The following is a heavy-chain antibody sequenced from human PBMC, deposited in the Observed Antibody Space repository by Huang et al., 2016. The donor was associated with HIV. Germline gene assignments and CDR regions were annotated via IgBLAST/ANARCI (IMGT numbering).Heavy chain of an antibody. V-gene: IGHV4-34*01. CDR2: GKQRGSA. CDR3: ARPKMTATPSDSSWSYFDF. Sequence: QVRLEQWGPNLLKPSDTLSLKCAVYGGSFSDYFWTWIRQSPVKGLEWLGKGKQRGSATHNPSLRSRVSMSVDSSKNQFYLNLTSVTAADTAVYFCARPKMTATPSDSSWSYFDFWGRGTPVTVSS. D-gene: IGHD3-10*01. J-gene: IGHJ4*02. CDR1: GGSFSDYF.